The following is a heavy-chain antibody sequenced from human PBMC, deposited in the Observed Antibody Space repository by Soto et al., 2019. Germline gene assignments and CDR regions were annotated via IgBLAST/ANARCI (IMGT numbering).Heavy chain of an antibody. V-gene: IGHV1-18*01. CDR2: ISAYNGNT. CDR3: ARVKENYYYYGMDV. CDR1: GYTFTSYG. J-gene: IGHJ6*02. Sequence: ASVKVSCKASGYTFTSYGISWLRQAPGQGLEWMGWISAYNGNTNYAQKLQGRVTMTTDTSTSTAYMELRSLRSDDTAVYYCARVKENYYYYGMDVWGQGTTVTVSS.